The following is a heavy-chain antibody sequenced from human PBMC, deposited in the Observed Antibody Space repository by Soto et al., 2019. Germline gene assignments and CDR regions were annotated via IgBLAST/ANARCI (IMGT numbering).Heavy chain of an antibody. CDR1: GFTFSSYS. D-gene: IGHD5-12*01. CDR2: ISSTSSYI. Sequence: LRLSCAASGFTFSSYSMNWVRQAPGKGLEWVSSISSTSSYIYYADSLKGRFTISRDNAKNSLYLQMNSLRAEDTAVYYCARETAGYTSSSGFDYWGQGALVTVSS. CDR3: ARETAGYTSSSGFDY. V-gene: IGHV3-21*01. J-gene: IGHJ4*02.